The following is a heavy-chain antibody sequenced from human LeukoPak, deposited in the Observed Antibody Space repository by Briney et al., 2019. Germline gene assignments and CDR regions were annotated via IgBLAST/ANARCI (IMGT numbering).Heavy chain of an antibody. J-gene: IGHJ4*02. CDR2: IYYSGST. Sequence: SETLSLTCAVYGGSFSGYYWSWIRQPPGKGLEWIGSIYYSGSTYYNPSLKSRVTISVDTSKNQFSLKLSSVTAADTAVYYCARLRMATNKNFDYWGQGTLVTVSS. D-gene: IGHD5-12*01. CDR1: GGSFSGYY. CDR3: ARLRMATNKNFDY. V-gene: IGHV4-34*01.